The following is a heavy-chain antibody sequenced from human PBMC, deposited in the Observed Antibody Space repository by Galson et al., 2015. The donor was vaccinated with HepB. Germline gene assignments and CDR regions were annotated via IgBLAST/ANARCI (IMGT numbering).Heavy chain of an antibody. Sequence: SLRLSCAASGFTFSSYGMHWVRQAPGKGLEWVAVISYDGSNKYYADSVKGRFTISRDNSKNTLYLQMNSLRAEDTAVYYCASLSTTVTTWGDAFDIWGQGTMVTVSS. CDR3: ASLSTTVTTWGDAFDI. J-gene: IGHJ3*02. V-gene: IGHV3-30*03. CDR1: GFTFSSYG. CDR2: ISYDGSNK. D-gene: IGHD4-17*01.